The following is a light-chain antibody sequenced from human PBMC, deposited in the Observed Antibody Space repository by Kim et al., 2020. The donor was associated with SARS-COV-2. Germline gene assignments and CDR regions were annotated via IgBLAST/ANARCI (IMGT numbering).Light chain of an antibody. V-gene: IGKV3-15*01. CDR2: GAS. Sequence: VSPGERATLSCRASQSVNTNLAWYQQRPGQAPRLLISGASTRATGIPARFSGSGSGTEFTLTISSLQSEDFAVYYCQQYNAWPRTFGQGTKVDIK. CDR3: QQYNAWPRT. J-gene: IGKJ1*01. CDR1: QSVNTN.